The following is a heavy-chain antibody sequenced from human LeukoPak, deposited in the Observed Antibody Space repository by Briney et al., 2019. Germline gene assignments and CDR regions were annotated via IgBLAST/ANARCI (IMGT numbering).Heavy chain of an antibody. CDR3: ATKGYFDSSGYYYTVNY. D-gene: IGHD3-22*01. J-gene: IGHJ4*02. CDR1: GFTFSSYS. CDR2: ISSSSTYI. Sequence: PGGSLRLSCAASGFTFSSYSMNWVRQAPGKGLEWVSYISSSSTYIYYADSVKGRFTISRDNAKNSLYLQMNSLRAEDTAVYYCATKGYFDSSGYYYTVNYWGQGTLVTVSS. V-gene: IGHV3-21*05.